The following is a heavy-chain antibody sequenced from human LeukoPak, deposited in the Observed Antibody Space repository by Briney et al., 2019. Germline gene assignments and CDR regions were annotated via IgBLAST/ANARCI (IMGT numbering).Heavy chain of an antibody. CDR3: AKNPYRGYSYGYYFDY. J-gene: IGHJ4*02. D-gene: IGHD5-18*01. CDR2: ISSTDSFI. Sequence: PGGSLRLSCAASGFTFNSYTMHWVRQAPGKGLEWVSSISSTDSFIYYADSLKGRFTISRDNAKNSLYLQMNSLRVEDTAVYYCAKNPYRGYSYGYYFDYWGQGTLVTVSS. CDR1: GFTFNSYT. V-gene: IGHV3-21*01.